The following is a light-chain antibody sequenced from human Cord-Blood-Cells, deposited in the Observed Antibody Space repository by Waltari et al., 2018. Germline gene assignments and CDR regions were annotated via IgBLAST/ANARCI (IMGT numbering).Light chain of an antibody. CDR2: AAS. V-gene: IGKV1-6*01. Sequence: AIQMTQPPSSLPASVADRDTITCRANQGIRNDLGWYQQKTGKAPKLLIYAASSLQSGDPAKRDGNDSVTDFTTPSTCHQPEDFATYYCQQSYSYPWTFGQGTKVEIK. J-gene: IGKJ1*01. CDR1: QGIRND. CDR3: QQSYSYPWT.